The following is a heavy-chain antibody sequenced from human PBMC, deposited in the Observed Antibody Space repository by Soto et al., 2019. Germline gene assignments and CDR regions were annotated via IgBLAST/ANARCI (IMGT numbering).Heavy chain of an antibody. J-gene: IGHJ6*02. CDR2: MNPNSGNT. CDR3: ARGEYCSGGSCGPYGMDV. V-gene: IGHV1-8*01. D-gene: IGHD2-15*01. Sequence: ASVKVSCKASGYTFTSYDINWVRQATGQGLEWMGWMNPNSGNTGYAQKFQGRVTMTRNTSTSTAYMELSSLRSEDTAVYYCARGEYCSGGSCGPYGMDVWGQGTTVTVSS. CDR1: GYTFTSYD.